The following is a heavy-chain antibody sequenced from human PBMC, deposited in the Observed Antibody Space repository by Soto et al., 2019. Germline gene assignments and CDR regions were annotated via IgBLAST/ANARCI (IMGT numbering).Heavy chain of an antibody. D-gene: IGHD6-13*01. Sequence: GSLRLSCVASGFSFSSYAMSWVRQAPGKGLEWVSVISGSDGSTYYADSEKGRFTISRDNSKNTLYLQMNSLRAEDTAVYYCAKDRERDAWYEDYWGQGTLVTVSS. CDR1: GFSFSSYA. V-gene: IGHV3-23*01. CDR2: ISGSDGST. CDR3: AKDRERDAWYEDY. J-gene: IGHJ4*02.